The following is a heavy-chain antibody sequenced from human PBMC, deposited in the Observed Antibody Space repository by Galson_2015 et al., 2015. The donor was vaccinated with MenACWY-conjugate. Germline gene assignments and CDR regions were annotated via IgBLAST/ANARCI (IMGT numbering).Heavy chain of an antibody. D-gene: IGHD5-18*01. CDR2: IKPDGSEK. J-gene: IGHJ4*02. V-gene: IGHV3-7*03. Sequence: SLRLSCAASGFSFNIYWMTWVRQAPGKGLEWVANIKPDGSEKYSVDSVKGRFTISRDNTKNSLYLQMNSLRAEDTAVYYCARVVDTLMVPFPGVCDYWGRGPLVPVSS. CDR1: GFSFNIYW. CDR3: ARVVDTLMVPFPGVCDY.